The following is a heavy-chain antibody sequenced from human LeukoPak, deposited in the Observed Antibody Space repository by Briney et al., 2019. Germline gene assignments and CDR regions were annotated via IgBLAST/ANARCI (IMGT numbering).Heavy chain of an antibody. Sequence: GGSLRLSCAASGYTFSSYGMHWVRQAPGKGLEWVAFIRYDGSNKYYADSVKGRFTISRDNAKNSLYLQMNSLRAEDTAVYYCATYSSLNRREFQYWGQGTLLTVSS. D-gene: IGHD3-22*01. J-gene: IGHJ1*01. CDR1: GYTFSSYG. V-gene: IGHV3-30*02. CDR3: ATYSSLNRREFQY. CDR2: IRYDGSNK.